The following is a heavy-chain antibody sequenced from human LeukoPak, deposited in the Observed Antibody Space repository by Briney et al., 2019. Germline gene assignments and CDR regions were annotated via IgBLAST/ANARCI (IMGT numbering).Heavy chain of an antibody. V-gene: IGHV3-23*01. CDR3: AKDIVVLPAATREQPYNWFDP. D-gene: IGHD2-2*01. CDR2: ISGSGGST. CDR1: GFTFSSYA. Sequence: GGSLRLSCAASGFTFSSYAMSWVRQAPGKGLEWVSAISGSGGSTYYADSVKGRFTISRDNSKNTLYLQMNSLRAEDTAVYYCAKDIVVLPAATREQPYNWFDPWGQGTLVTVSS. J-gene: IGHJ5*02.